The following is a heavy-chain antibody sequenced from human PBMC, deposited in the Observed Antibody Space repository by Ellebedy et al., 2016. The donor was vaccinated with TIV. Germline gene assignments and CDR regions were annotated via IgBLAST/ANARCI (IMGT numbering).Heavy chain of an antibody. V-gene: IGHV3-23*01. CDR1: GFTFSSYA. Sequence: GGSLRLSXAASGFTFSSYAMNWVRQAPGKGLEWVSAISGSGGSTYYGDSVKGRFTISRDNSKNTLYLQMNSLRAEDTAVYYCAKGRIGDYYGMDVWGQGTTVTVSS. J-gene: IGHJ6*02. D-gene: IGHD2/OR15-2a*01. CDR3: AKGRIGDYYGMDV. CDR2: ISGSGGST.